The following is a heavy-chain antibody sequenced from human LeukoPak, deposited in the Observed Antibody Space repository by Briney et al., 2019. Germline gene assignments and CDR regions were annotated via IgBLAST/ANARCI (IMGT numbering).Heavy chain of an antibody. V-gene: IGHV3-33*06. CDR3: AKGGGGDCFILQY. J-gene: IGHJ4*02. D-gene: IGHD2-21*02. Sequence: GGSLRLSCAASGFTFSSNGIHWVRQTPGKGLEWVAVAGSLGTNTYYADSVKGRFIVSRDNSKSTVYLQMNSLRDEDTAVYYCAKGGGGDCFILQYWGQGTLVAVSS. CDR1: GFTFSSNG. CDR2: AGSLGTNT.